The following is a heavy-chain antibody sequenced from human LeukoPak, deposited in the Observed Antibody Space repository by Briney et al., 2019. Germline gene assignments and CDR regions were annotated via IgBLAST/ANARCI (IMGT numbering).Heavy chain of an antibody. D-gene: IGHD1-26*01. CDR3: ARDISFSGSSWDS. V-gene: IGHV3-21*01. Sequence: GGSLRLSCAASGFTLSSYSMNWVRQAPGKGLEWISSITSSSSYIEYADSVKGRFTISRDNAKSSLFLQMNSLKAEDTAVYYCARDISFSGSSWDSWGQGTLVTVSS. J-gene: IGHJ4*02. CDR2: ITSSSSYI. CDR1: GFTLSSYS.